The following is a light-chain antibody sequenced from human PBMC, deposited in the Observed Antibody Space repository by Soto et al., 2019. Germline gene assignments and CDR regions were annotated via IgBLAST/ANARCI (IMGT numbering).Light chain of an antibody. CDR3: SSYAGSKTL. CDR2: EVS. V-gene: IGLV2-8*01. Sequence: QSALTQPLSASGSPGQSVTISCTGTSSDVGNYNYVSWYQQHPGKAPKLMIYEVSKRPSGVPDRFSGSKSGNTASLTVSGXXXXXEADYYCSSYAGSKTLFGGGTKLTV. J-gene: IGLJ3*02. CDR1: SSDVGNYNY.